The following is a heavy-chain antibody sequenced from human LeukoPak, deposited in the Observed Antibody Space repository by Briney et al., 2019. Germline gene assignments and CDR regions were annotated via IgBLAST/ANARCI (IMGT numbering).Heavy chain of an antibody. D-gene: IGHD5-12*01. CDR1: GYTFTNYA. CDR3: ARDVRRSDSGYAMFDY. J-gene: IGHJ4*02. V-gene: IGHV1-3*01. Sequence: ASVKVSCKTSGYTFTNYALHWVRQAPGQSLQWMGWINADNGNTKYSQEFQGRVTITRDTFASTTYMELSSMTSEDTAVYYCARDVRRSDSGYAMFDYWGQGTLVTASS. CDR2: INADNGNT.